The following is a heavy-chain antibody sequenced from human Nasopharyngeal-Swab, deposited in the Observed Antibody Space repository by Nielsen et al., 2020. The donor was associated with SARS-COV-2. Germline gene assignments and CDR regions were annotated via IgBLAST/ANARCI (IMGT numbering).Heavy chain of an antibody. CDR2: ISSSSSYI. CDR3: ARDGLDYDFWSAYFMDV. CDR1: GFTFNNYN. D-gene: IGHD3-3*01. J-gene: IGHJ6*02. V-gene: IGHV3-21*01. Sequence: LSLTCAASGFTFNNYNFNRVRQAPGKGLEWVSSISSSSSYIYYADSVKGRFTISRDNAKNSLYLQMNSLRAEDTAVYYCARDGLDYDFWSAYFMDVWGQGTTVTVSS.